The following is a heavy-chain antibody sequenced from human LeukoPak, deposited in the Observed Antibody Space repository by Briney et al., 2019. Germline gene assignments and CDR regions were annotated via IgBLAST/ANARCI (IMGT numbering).Heavy chain of an antibody. CDR2: IRYDGSNK. Sequence: PGGSLRLSCAASGFTVSSYGMHWVRQAPGKGLEWVAFIRYDGSNKYYADSVKGRFTISRDNSKNTLYLQMNSLRAEDTAVYYCAKGWWMDQLLGDAFDIWGQGTMVTVSS. CDR1: GFTVSSYG. J-gene: IGHJ3*02. CDR3: AKGWWMDQLLGDAFDI. D-gene: IGHD2-2*01. V-gene: IGHV3-30*02.